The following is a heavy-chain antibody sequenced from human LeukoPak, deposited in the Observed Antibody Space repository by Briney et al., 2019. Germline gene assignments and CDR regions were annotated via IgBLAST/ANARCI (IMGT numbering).Heavy chain of an antibody. J-gene: IGHJ4*02. CDR3: ARGPVFYDFWSGRNRFDY. V-gene: IGHV4-34*01. CDR1: GGSFSGYY. D-gene: IGHD3-3*01. Sequence: SETLSLTCAVYGGSFSGYYWSWIRQPPGKGLEWIGEINHSGSTNYNPSLKSRVTISVDTSKNQFSLKLSSVTAADTAVYYCARGPVFYDFWSGRNRFDYWGQGTLVTVSS. CDR2: INHSGST.